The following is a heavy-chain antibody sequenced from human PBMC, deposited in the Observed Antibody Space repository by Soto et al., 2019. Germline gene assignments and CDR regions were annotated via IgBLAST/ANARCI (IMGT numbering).Heavy chain of an antibody. CDR1: GFTFDDYA. V-gene: IGHV3-9*01. Sequence: GGSLRLSCAASGFTFDDYAMHWVRQAPGKGLEWVSGISWNSGSIGYADSVKGRFTISRDNAKNSLYLQMNSLRAEDTALYYCAKDTWYYGSGSPNPMDVWGKGTTVTVSS. CDR2: ISWNSGSI. J-gene: IGHJ6*03. CDR3: AKDTWYYGSGSPNPMDV. D-gene: IGHD3-10*01.